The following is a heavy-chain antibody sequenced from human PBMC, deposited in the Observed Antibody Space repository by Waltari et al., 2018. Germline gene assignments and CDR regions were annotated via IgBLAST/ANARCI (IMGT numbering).Heavy chain of an antibody. Sequence: QVQMVESGGGVVQPGRSLRLYCTASEFTFSRYSIHWVRQAPGKGLEWVALMSYDGSSKYYADSVKGRFTVSRDNSKNTVYLQLNSLRVEDTAVYYCAREDICRSTTCYTLDYWGLGTLVTVSS. D-gene: IGHD2-2*02. CDR3: AREDICRSTTCYTLDY. CDR1: EFTFSRYS. CDR2: MSYDGSSK. J-gene: IGHJ4*02. V-gene: IGHV3-30*01.